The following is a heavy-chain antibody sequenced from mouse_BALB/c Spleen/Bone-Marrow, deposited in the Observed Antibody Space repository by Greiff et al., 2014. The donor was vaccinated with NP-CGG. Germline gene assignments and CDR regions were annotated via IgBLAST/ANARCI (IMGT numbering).Heavy chain of an antibody. D-gene: IGHD1-1*01. CDR3: AFYYYGSSLFAY. J-gene: IGHJ3*01. CDR2: IDPANGNT. Sequence: EVNVVESGAELVKPGASVKLSCTASGFNIKDTFMPWVKKRPEQGLEWIGRIDPANGNTKYDPKFQGKATITADTSSNTAYLQLSSLTSEDTAVYYCAFYYYGSSLFAYWGQGTLVTVSA. CDR1: GFNIKDTF. V-gene: IGHV14-3*02.